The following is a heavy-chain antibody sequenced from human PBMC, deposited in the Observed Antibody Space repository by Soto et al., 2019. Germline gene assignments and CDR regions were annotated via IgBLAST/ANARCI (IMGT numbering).Heavy chain of an antibody. V-gene: IGHV4-59*01. Sequence: SETLSLTCTVSGGSISSYYWSWIRQPPGKGLEWIGYIYYSESTNYNPSLKSRVTISVDTSKNHFSLKLSSVTAADTAVYYCARGVPELPFDYWGQGTLVTVSS. CDR2: IYYSEST. CDR3: ARGVPELPFDY. D-gene: IGHD1-7*01. CDR1: GGSISSYY. J-gene: IGHJ4*02.